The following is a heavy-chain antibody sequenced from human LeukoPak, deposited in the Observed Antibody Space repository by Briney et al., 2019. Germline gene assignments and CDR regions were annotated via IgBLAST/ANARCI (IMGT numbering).Heavy chain of an antibody. V-gene: IGHV3-66*01. CDR2: IYGGGST. D-gene: IGHD1-26*01. J-gene: IGHJ3*02. CDR1: GFSVSSNY. CDR3: ARAHSGSYPYGFDI. Sequence: GGSLRLSCAASGFSVSSNYMTWVRQAPGKGLEWVSSIYGGGSTYYADAVKGRFTISRDNSKNTLYLEMNSLRDEETAVYYCARAHSGSYPYGFDIWGRGTMVTVSS.